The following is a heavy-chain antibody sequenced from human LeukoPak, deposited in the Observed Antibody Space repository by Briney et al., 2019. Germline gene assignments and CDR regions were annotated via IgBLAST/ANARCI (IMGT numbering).Heavy chain of an antibody. CDR1: GFTFSGYP. Sequence: GKSLRLSCAASGFTFSGYPIHWVRQAPGKGLEWVAVISYDGSNKYYADSVKGRFTISRDNSKNTLYLQMNSLRAEDTAVYYCARTTTLVYYFDYWGQGTLVTVSS. D-gene: IGHD4-11*01. CDR3: ARTTTLVYYFDY. V-gene: IGHV3-30-3*01. CDR2: ISYDGSNK. J-gene: IGHJ4*02.